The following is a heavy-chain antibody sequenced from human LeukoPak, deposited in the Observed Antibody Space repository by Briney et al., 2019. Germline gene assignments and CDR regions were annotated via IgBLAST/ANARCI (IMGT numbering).Heavy chain of an antibody. V-gene: IGHV4-59*01. CDR1: GGSLSSYY. Sequence: PSETLSLTCTVSGGSLSSYYWSWIRQPPGKGLEWIGYIYYSGSTNYNPSLKSRVTISVDTSKNQFSLKLSSVTAADTAVYYCARVTSGPSFDYWGQGTLVTVSS. D-gene: IGHD1-1*01. J-gene: IGHJ4*02. CDR2: IYYSGST. CDR3: ARVTSGPSFDY.